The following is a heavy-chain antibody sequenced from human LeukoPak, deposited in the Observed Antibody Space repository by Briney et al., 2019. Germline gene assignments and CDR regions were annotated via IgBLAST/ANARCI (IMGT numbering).Heavy chain of an antibody. CDR1: GFTFSSYA. Sequence: GGSLRLSCAGSGFTFSSYAMNWVRQAPGQGLEWVPGLSGSGSSTYYADSVKGRFTVSRDDSKNTLYLQMNSLRAEDTAIYYCGKGRGGGYSTMGILDYGAEGTLVTVPS. J-gene: IGHJ4*02. D-gene: IGHD2-21*01. V-gene: IGHV3-23*01. CDR2: LSGSGSST. CDR3: GKGRGGGYSTMGILDY.